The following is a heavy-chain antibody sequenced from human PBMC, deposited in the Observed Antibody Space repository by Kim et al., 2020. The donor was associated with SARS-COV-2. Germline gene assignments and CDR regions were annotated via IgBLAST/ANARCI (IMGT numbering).Heavy chain of an antibody. CDR2: IIPIFGTA. Sequence: SVKVSCKASGGTFSSYAISWVRQAPGQGLEWMGGIIPIFGTANYAQKFQGRVTITADESTSTAYMELSSLRSEDTAVYYCASSYYYDSSGYPYYFDYWGQGTLVTVSS. J-gene: IGHJ4*02. V-gene: IGHV1-69*13. CDR3: ASSYYYDSSGYPYYFDY. D-gene: IGHD3-22*01. CDR1: GGTFSSYA.